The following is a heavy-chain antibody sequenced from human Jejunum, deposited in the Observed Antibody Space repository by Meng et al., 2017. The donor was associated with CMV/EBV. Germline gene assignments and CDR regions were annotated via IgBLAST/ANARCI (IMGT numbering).Heavy chain of an antibody. CDR1: GYSFTSYG. Sequence: ASGYSFTSYGVGWVRQAPGQALEWVGWISAYNGNTNYAQKFQGRVTMTTDTSTGTAYMELRSLKVDDTAVYYCARGQYYQYYYGLDVWGLGTTVT. D-gene: IGHD3-16*01. J-gene: IGHJ6*02. CDR3: ARGQYYQYYYGLDV. V-gene: IGHV1-18*01. CDR2: ISAYNGNT.